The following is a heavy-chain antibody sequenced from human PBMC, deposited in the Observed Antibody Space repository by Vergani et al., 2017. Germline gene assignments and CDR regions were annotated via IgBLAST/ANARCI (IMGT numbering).Heavy chain of an antibody. V-gene: IGHV4-39*07. CDR2: IYYSGST. D-gene: IGHD3-16*02. J-gene: IGHJ4*02. CDR1: GGSISSSSYY. Sequence: QVQLQESGPGLVKPSETLSLTCTVSGGSISSSSYYWGWIRQPPGKGLEWIGSIYYSGSTYYNPSLKSRVTISVDTSKNQFSLKLSSVTAADTAVYYCARVISNDYVWGSYRYPDYFDYWGQGTLVTVSS. CDR3: ARVISNDYVWGSYRYPDYFDY.